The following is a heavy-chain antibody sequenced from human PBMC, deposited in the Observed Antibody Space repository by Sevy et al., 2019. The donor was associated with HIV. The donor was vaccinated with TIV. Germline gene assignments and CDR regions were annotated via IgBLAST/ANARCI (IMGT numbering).Heavy chain of an antibody. CDR3: VRAIAADASL. J-gene: IGHJ4*02. CDR1: GFTLNSYW. CDR2: IKQDGSVK. D-gene: IGHD6-13*01. V-gene: IGHV3-7*01. Sequence: GGSLRLSCAASGFTLNSYWMSWVRQAPGKGLEWVANIKQDGSVKYYVDSVKGRFTISRDNARNLVYLQMSSLTAEDTALYYCVRAIAADASLWGQGTLVTASS.